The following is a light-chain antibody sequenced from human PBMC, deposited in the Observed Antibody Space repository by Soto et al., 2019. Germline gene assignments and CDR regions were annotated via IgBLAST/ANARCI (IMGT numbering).Light chain of an antibody. V-gene: IGLV2-8*01. CDR2: QVT. Sequence: QSVLTQPPSASGSPGQSVTISCTGTSSDVGAYDYVSWFQQHPGKAPKLIIYQVTKRPSGVPDRFSGSKSGNTASLTVSGLQAEDEADYYCSSYVVSYNWVFGGGTQLTVL. CDR1: SSDVGAYDY. J-gene: IGLJ3*02. CDR3: SSYVVSYNWV.